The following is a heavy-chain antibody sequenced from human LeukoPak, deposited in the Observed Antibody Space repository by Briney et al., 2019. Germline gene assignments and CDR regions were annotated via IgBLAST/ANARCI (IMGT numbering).Heavy chain of an antibody. CDR1: GGSISSYY. CDR3: ASLYNWNYASPYYMDV. D-gene: IGHD1-7*01. V-gene: IGHV4-59*12. CDR2: IYYSGST. Sequence: PSETLSLTCTVSGGSISSYYWSWIRQPPGKGLEWIGYIYYSGSTSYNPSLKSRVTISEDTSNNQFSLKLSSVTAADTAMYYCASLYNWNYASPYYMDVWGKGTTVTVSS. J-gene: IGHJ6*03.